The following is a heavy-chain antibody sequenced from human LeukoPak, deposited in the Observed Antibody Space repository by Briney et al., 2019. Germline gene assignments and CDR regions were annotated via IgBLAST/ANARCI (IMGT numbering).Heavy chain of an antibody. V-gene: IGHV4-59*01. J-gene: IGHJ5*02. CDR2: IYYSGST. CDR3: ARVETVRFLEWLFWFDP. Sequence: PSETLSLTCTVSGGSISSYYWSWIRQPPGKGLEWIGDIYYSGSTNYNPSLKSRVTISVDTSKNQFSLKLSSVTAADTAVYYCARVETVRFLEWLFWFDPWGQGTLVTVSS. D-gene: IGHD3-3*01. CDR1: GGSISSYY.